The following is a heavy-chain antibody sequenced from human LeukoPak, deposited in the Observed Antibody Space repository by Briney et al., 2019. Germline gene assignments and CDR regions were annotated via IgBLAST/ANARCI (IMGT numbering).Heavy chain of an antibody. Sequence: GGSLRLSCAASGFTFDDYTMHWVRQAPGKGLEWVSLINWDGGRTYYADSVKGRFTISRDNAKNSLYLQMNSLRVEDTAVYYCARATHPRTLGDNYYLDSWGQGTLLSVSS. V-gene: IGHV3-43*01. D-gene: IGHD1-1*01. CDR1: GFTFDDYT. J-gene: IGHJ4*02. CDR3: ARATHPRTLGDNYYLDS. CDR2: INWDGGRT.